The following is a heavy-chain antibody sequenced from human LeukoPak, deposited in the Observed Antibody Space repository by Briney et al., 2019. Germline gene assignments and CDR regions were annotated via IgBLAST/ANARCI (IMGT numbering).Heavy chain of an antibody. Sequence: GGSLRLSCAASGFTFSSYAMSWVRQAPGKGLEWVAVISYDGSNKYYADSVKGRFTISRDNSKNRLYLQMNSLRAEDTAVYYCARLTYGDGDYWGQGTLVTVSS. CDR1: GFTFSSYA. CDR3: ARLTYGDGDY. CDR2: ISYDGSNK. D-gene: IGHD4-17*01. V-gene: IGHV3-30*03. J-gene: IGHJ4*02.